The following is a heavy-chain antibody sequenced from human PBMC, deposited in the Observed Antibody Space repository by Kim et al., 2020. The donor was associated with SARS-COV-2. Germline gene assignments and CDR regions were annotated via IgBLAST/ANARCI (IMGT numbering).Heavy chain of an antibody. V-gene: IGHV3-74*01. CDR3: AREPTFYSYGGNPGHYYYGMDV. J-gene: IGHJ6*02. CDR2: INSDGSST. Sequence: GGSLRLSCAASGFTFSSYWMHWVRQAPGKGLVWVSRINSDGSSTSYADSVKGRFTISRDNAKNTLYLQMNSLRAEDTAVYYCAREPTFYSYGGNPGHYYYGMDVWGQGTTVTVSS. CDR1: GFTFSSYW. D-gene: IGHD4-17*01.